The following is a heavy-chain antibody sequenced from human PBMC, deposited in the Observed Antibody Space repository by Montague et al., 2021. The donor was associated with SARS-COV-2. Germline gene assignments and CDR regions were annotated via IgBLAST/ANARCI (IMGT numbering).Heavy chain of an antibody. V-gene: IGHV3-23*01. CDR3: AKQTGAGAIVYWYFDL. CDR2: IFGSGAGT. D-gene: IGHD6-25*01. J-gene: IGHJ2*01. Sequence: SLRLSCAASGFAFNNFAMTWVRQPPGKGLEWVSSIFGSGAGTYYADSVKGRFTISRDNSRNTVYLQMNSLRADDTAKYYCAKQTGAGAIVYWYFDLWGRGTVVSVSS. CDR1: GFAFNNFA.